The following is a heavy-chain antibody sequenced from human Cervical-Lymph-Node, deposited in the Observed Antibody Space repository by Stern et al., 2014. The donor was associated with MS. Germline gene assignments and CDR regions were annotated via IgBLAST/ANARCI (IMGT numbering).Heavy chain of an antibody. V-gene: IGHV1-8*01. CDR3: ARGLMITFGGNTVHGYHGLDV. CDR2: MNPNSGKT. Sequence: VHLVESGAEVKKPGASVKVSCETSGYSFTSYDVSWVRPATGQGLEWMGWMNPNSGKTASSPKFQGRVTMTRNTSISTAYMEMSSLSSEDTAVYYCARGLMITFGGNTVHGYHGLDVWGQGTTVTVSS. J-gene: IGHJ6*02. D-gene: IGHD3-16*01. CDR1: GYSFTSYD.